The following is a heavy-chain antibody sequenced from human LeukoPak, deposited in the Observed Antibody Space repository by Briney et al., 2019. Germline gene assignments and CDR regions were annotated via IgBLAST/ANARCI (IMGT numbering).Heavy chain of an antibody. J-gene: IGHJ4*02. Sequence: EASVKVFCTASGYSLTDYYMHWVRQAPGQGLEWMGRINPKRGGTNYAQKFQGRVTLTRDTSISTAHMELSRLTSDDTAVYYCALLWFGELWTKDYWGQGTLVTVSS. CDR2: INPKRGGT. CDR3: ALLWFGELWTKDY. V-gene: IGHV1-2*06. D-gene: IGHD3-10*01. CDR1: GYSLTDYY.